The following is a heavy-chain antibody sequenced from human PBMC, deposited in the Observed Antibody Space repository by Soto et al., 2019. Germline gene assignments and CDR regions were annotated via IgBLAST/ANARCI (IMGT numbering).Heavy chain of an antibody. J-gene: IGHJ4*02. CDR2: IFHSGST. Sequence: SETLSLTCGASNDSITKNYWTWVRQPPGKGLEWIGSIFHSGSTKYNPSLKSRVSLSLDKSKSQFSLKLHSVTAADTAVYFCARVCAGDCYTFDRWGKGVLGTVSS. CDR3: ARVCAGDCYTFDR. D-gene: IGHD2-21*02. CDR1: NDSITKNY. V-gene: IGHV4-59*01.